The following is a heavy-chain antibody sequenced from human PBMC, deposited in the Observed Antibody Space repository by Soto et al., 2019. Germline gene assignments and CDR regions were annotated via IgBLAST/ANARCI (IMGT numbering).Heavy chain of an antibody. CDR3: ARDPSGYDLPAY. CDR2: IIPILGIA. D-gene: IGHD5-12*01. V-gene: IGHV1-69*08. Sequence: QVQLVQSGAEVKKPGSSVKVSCKASGGTFSSYTISWVRQAPGQGLEWMGRIIPILGIANYAQKFQGRVTITADKSTSTAYMELISLISDDTAVYYCARDPSGYDLPAYWGQGTLVTVSS. J-gene: IGHJ4*02. CDR1: GGTFSSYT.